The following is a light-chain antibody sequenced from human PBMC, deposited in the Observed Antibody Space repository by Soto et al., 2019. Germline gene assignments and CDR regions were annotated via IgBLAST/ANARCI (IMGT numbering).Light chain of an antibody. CDR2: DVF. V-gene: IGKV3-11*01. J-gene: IGKJ4*01. Sequence: EIVLTQSPATLSLSPGERATLSCRASQSVNNYLAWYQQKPGQAPRLLIYDVFNRATGIPARFSGSGSGTDFTLTISSLEPEDFAVHYCQQRSNWPWLTFGGGTRVEIK. CDR3: QQRSNWPWLT. CDR1: QSVNNY.